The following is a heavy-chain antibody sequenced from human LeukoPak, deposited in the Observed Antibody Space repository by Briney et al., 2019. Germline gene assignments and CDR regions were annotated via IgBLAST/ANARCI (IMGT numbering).Heavy chain of an antibody. D-gene: IGHD3-22*01. CDR2: ISDSGGRT. CDR3: AKRGVVIRVILVGFHKEAYYFDS. V-gene: IGHV3-23*01. Sequence: PGGSLRLSCAASGFTFSDYNMGWMRQAPGKGLEWVAGISDSGGRTNYADSVKGRFTISRDNPKNTLYLQMNSLRAEDTAAYFCAKRGVVIRVILVGFHKEAYYFDSWGQGALVTVSS. CDR1: GFTFSDYN. J-gene: IGHJ4*02.